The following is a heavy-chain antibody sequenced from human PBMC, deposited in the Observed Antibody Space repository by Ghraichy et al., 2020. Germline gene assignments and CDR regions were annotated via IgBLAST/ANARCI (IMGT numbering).Heavy chain of an antibody. D-gene: IGHD4-23*01. V-gene: IGHV4-61*01. J-gene: IGHJ4*02. CDR2: IYYSGST. Sequence: SETLSLTCTVSGGSVSSGSYYWSWIRQPPGKGLEWIGYIYYSGSTNYNPSLKSRVTISVDTSKNQFSLKLSSVTAADTAVYYCHSGVVRWNYFDYWGQGTLVTVSS. CDR1: GGSVSSGSYY. CDR3: HSGVVRWNYFDY.